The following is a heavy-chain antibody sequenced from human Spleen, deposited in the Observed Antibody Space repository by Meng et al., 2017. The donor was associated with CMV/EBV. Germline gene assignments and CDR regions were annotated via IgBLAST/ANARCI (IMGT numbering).Heavy chain of an antibody. J-gene: IGHJ4*02. D-gene: IGHD3-10*01. CDR3: ARDEGYGSGPRY. V-gene: IGHV4-38-2*02. CDR1: GYSISGGYY. Sequence: GSLRLSCTVSGYSISGGYYWGWIRQPPGKGLEWIGSVYHSGSTYYNLSLKSRVTISVDTSKNLFSLKLSSVTATDTAFYYCARDEGYGSGPRYWGQGTLVTVSS. CDR2: VYHSGST.